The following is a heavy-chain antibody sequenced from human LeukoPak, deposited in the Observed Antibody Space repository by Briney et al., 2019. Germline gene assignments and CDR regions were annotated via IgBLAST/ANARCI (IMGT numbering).Heavy chain of an antibody. D-gene: IGHD3-10*01. V-gene: IGHV4-59*12. Sequence: SETLSLTCTVSGGSISSYYWSWIRQPPGKGLEWIGYIYDSGSTNYNPSLKSRVTISVDTSKNQFSLKLSSVTAADTAVYYCARVLGFGETNAGGASGWFDPWGQGTLVTVSS. CDR3: ARVLGFGETNAGGASGWFDP. CDR1: GGSISSYY. CDR2: IYDSGST. J-gene: IGHJ5*02.